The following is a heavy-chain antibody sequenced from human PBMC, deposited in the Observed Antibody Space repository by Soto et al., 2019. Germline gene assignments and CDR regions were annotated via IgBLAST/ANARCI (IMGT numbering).Heavy chain of an antibody. J-gene: IGHJ3*02. D-gene: IGHD3-3*01. CDR1: GFTFSSYA. CDR3: AKDWPVTIFGVVIKGVCTFDI. V-gene: IGHV3-23*01. CDR2: ISGSGGST. Sequence: EVQLLESGGGLVQPGGSLRLSCAPSGFTFSSYAMSWVRQAPGKGLEWVSAISGSGGSTYYADSVKGRFTISRDNSKNTLYLQMNSLRAEDTAVYYCAKDWPVTIFGVVIKGVCTFDIWGQGTMVTVSS.